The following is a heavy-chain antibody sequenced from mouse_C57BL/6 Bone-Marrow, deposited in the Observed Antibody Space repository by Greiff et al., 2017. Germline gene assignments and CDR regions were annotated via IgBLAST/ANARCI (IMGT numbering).Heavy chain of an antibody. J-gene: IGHJ3*01. CDR1: GYTFTSYW. Sequence: QVHVKQSGAELVKPGASVKLSCKASGYTFTSYWMQWVKQRPGQGLEWIGEIDPSDSYTNYNQKFKGKATLTVDTSSSTAYMQLSSLTSEDSAVYYCARSGYYGSSYSWFAYWGQGTLVTVSA. V-gene: IGHV1-50*01. CDR2: IDPSDSYT. D-gene: IGHD1-1*01. CDR3: ARSGYYGSSYSWFAY.